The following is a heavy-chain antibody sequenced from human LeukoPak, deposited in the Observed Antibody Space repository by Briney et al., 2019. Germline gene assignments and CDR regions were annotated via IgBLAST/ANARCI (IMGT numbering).Heavy chain of an antibody. Sequence: GGSLSLSCAASGFTFDDYAMHWVRQAPGKGLEWVSGISWNSGSIGYADSAKGRFTISRDNAKNSLYLQMNSPRAEDTALYYCAKVGSRGYSYGYSDADAFDIWGQGTMVTVSS. V-gene: IGHV3-9*01. D-gene: IGHD5-18*01. CDR3: AKVGSRGYSYGYSDADAFDI. CDR1: GFTFDDYA. CDR2: ISWNSGSI. J-gene: IGHJ3*02.